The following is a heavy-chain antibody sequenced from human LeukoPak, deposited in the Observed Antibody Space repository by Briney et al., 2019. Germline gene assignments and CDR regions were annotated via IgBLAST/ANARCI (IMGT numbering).Heavy chain of an antibody. J-gene: IGHJ4*02. CDR2: INHSGST. CDR3: ASGAPPKKTFDY. CDR1: GGSFSGYY. Sequence: PSETLSLTCAVYGGSFSGYYWSWIRQPPGKGLEWIGEINHSGSTNYNPSLKSRVTISVDTSKNQFSLKLSSVTAADTAVYYCASGAPPKKTFDYWGQGTLVTVSS. D-gene: IGHD6-6*01. V-gene: IGHV4-34*01.